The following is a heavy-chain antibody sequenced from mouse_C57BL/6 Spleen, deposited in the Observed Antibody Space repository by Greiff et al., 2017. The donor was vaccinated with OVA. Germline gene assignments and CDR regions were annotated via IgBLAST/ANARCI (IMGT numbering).Heavy chain of an antibody. CDR2: IYPGDGDT. CDR3: ARWLTWYFDV. V-gene: IGHV1-82*01. CDR1: GYAFTSSW. D-gene: IGHD2-2*01. Sequence: VQLQQSGPELVKPGASVKISCKASGYAFTSSWMNWVKQRPGKGLEWIGRIYPGDGDTNYNGKFKGKATLTADKSSSTAYMQLSSLTSEDSGVCICARWLTWYFDVWGTGTTVTVSS. J-gene: IGHJ1*03.